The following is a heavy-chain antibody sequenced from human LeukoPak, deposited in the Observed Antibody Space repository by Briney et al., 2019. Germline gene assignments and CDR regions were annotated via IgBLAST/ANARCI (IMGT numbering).Heavy chain of an antibody. D-gene: IGHD5-18*01. V-gene: IGHV4-34*01. CDR1: GGSISSYY. J-gene: IGHJ4*02. CDR3: ARVIYSYGFHFDY. Sequence: SETLSLTCTVSGGSISSYYWSWIRQPPGKGLEWIGEINHSGSTNYNPSLKSRVTISVDTSKNQFSLKLSSVTAAGTAVYYCARVIYSYGFHFDYWGQGTLVTISS. CDR2: INHSGST.